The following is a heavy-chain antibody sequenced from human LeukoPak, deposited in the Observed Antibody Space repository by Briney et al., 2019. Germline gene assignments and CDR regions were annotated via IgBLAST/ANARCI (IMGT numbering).Heavy chain of an antibody. CDR1: GFTFDDSV. CDR2: INWNSGNI. D-gene: IGHD2-15*01. V-gene: IGHV3-9*01. J-gene: IGHJ6*02. CDR3: AKGGHPTRYYYGMDV. Sequence: GGSLRLSCAGAGFTFDDSVMHWVRQAPGKGLEWVSTINWNSGNIGYADSVKGRFTISRDNAKNSLFLQMNSLRTEDAALYYCAKGGHPTRYYYGMDVWGQGTTVTVSS.